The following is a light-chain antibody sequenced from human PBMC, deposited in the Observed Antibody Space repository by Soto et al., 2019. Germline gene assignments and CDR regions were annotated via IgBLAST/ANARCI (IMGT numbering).Light chain of an antibody. Sequence: QLVLTQPPSASGTPGQRITISCSGSSSNIGSNPINWYQQFPGTAPKLLIHSNSQRPSGVPDRFSGSKSGTSASLAISGLQSDDEADFYCAAWDDRLNGWVFGGGTKLTVL. J-gene: IGLJ3*02. CDR2: SNS. CDR3: AAWDDRLNGWV. CDR1: SSNIGSNP. V-gene: IGLV1-44*01.